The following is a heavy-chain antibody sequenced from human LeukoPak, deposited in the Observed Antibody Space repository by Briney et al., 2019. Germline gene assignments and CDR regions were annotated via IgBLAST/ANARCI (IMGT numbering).Heavy chain of an antibody. CDR3: ARDPVWFGELLGWFDP. D-gene: IGHD3-10*01. V-gene: IGHV4-39*02. CDR1: GGSISSTNYY. J-gene: IGHJ5*02. Sequence: SETLSLTCTVSGGSISSTNYYWGWIRQPPGKGLEWIASIYYSGRSYNNPSLASRVAISVDTSRYQFSLKLSSVTAADTAVYYCARDPVWFGELLGWFDPWGQGTLVTVSS. CDR2: IYYSGRS.